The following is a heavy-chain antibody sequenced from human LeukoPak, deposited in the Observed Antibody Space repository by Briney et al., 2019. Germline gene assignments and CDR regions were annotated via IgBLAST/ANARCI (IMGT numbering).Heavy chain of an antibody. D-gene: IGHD1-7*01. CDR2: MNPNSGNT. CDR3: ARGRNPNWTYATYYYGMDV. J-gene: IGHJ6*02. CDR1: GYTFTSYD. Sequence: ASVKVSCKASGYTFTSYDINWVRQATGQGLEWMGWMNPNSGNTGYAQKFQGRVTMTRNTSISTAYMELSSLRSEDTAVYYCARGRNPNWTYATYYYGMDVWGQGTTVTVSS. V-gene: IGHV1-8*01.